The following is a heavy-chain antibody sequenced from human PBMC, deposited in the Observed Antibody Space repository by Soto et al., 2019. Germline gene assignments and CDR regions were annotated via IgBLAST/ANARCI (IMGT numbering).Heavy chain of an antibody. CDR3: AKDLVGANRRGRANDY. CDR2: ISYDGSNK. J-gene: IGHJ4*02. CDR1: GFTFSSYG. Sequence: LRLSCAASGFTFSSYGMHWVRQAPGKGLEWVAVISYDGSNKYYADSVKGRFTISRDNSKNTLYLQMNSLRAEDTAVYYCAKDLVGANRRGRANDYWGQGTLVTVSS. D-gene: IGHD1-26*01. V-gene: IGHV3-30*18.